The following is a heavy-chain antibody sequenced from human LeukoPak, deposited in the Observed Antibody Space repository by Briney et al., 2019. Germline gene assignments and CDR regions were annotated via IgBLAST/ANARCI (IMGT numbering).Heavy chain of an antibody. CDR3: ARESMVGATTLDY. Sequence: ASVKVSCKASGYTFTGNYLHWVRQAPGQGLEWMGWINPNSGGTNFAQTFQGRVTMTRDTSISTAYMELSRLRSDDTAVYYCARESMVGATTLDYWGQGTLVTVSS. V-gene: IGHV1-2*02. CDR1: GYTFTGNY. D-gene: IGHD1-26*01. J-gene: IGHJ4*02. CDR2: INPNSGGT.